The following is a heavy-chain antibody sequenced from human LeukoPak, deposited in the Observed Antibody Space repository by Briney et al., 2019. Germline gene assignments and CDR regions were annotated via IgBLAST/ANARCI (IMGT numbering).Heavy chain of an antibody. CDR2: ISAYNGNT. Sequence: ASVKVSCKASGYTFTSYGISWVGQAPGQGLEWMGWISAYNGNTNNAQKLQGRVTMTTDTSTSTAYKELRSLRSDDTAVYYCARDVGSWSYSYYGMDVWGQGTTVTVSS. CDR1: GYTFTSYG. J-gene: IGHJ6*02. D-gene: IGHD3-3*01. V-gene: IGHV1-18*01. CDR3: ARDVGSWSYSYYGMDV.